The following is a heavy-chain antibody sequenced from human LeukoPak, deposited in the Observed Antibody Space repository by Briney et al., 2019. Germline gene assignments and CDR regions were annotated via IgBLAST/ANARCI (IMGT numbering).Heavy chain of an antibody. CDR1: GGSISAYY. CDR2: IYASGST. D-gene: IGHD1-26*01. Sequence: SETLSLTCTVSGGSISAYYWNWTRQPAGKGLEWIGRIYASGSTNYNPSLRSRVTISVDKSKNQFSLKLTSATAAGTAVYYCARSYLSGTYYDWFVPWGEGTLVTVSS. J-gene: IGHJ5*02. CDR3: ARSYLSGTYYDWFVP. V-gene: IGHV4-4*07.